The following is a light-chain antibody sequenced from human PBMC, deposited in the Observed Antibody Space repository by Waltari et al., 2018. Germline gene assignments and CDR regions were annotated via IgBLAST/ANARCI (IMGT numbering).Light chain of an antibody. CDR2: DVT. J-gene: IGLJ3*02. CDR1: SNDVGSYRY. V-gene: IGLV2-11*01. Sequence: QSALTQPRSVSGSPGQSVTLSCTGNSNDVGSYRYVSWFQQYPGKAPKLIIHDVTTRPSGVPDRFSGSKSDNTAYLTISGLQAGDEADYYCCSYAGSHTWVFGGGTTLTVL. CDR3: CSYAGSHTWV.